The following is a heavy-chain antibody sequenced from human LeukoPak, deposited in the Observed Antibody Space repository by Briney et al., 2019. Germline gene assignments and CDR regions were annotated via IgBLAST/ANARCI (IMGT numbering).Heavy chain of an antibody. Sequence: GGSLRLSCAVSGFSFSSYYMHWVRQPPGKGLVWVSRINIAGSGTTYADSVKGRFTISRDNAKNTLYLQMDSLRAEDTAVYYCVRLGGDSEIDYWGQGTLVTVSS. CDR3: VRLGGDSEIDY. CDR1: GFSFSSYY. D-gene: IGHD5-12*01. CDR2: INIAGSGT. V-gene: IGHV3-74*01. J-gene: IGHJ4*02.